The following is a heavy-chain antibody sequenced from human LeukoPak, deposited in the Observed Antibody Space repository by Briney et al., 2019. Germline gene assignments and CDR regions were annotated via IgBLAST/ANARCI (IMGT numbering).Heavy chain of an antibody. CDR2: ISYDGSNK. CDR1: GFTFSSYG. J-gene: IGHJ4*02. D-gene: IGHD6-13*01. CDR3: ARSSLYGSSWQKDY. V-gene: IGHV3-33*01. Sequence: GGSLRLSCAASGFTFSSYGMHWVRQAPGKGLEWVAVISYDGSNKYYADSVKGRFTISRDNSKNTLYLQMNSLRAEDTAVYYCARSSLYGSSWQKDYWGQGTLVTVSS.